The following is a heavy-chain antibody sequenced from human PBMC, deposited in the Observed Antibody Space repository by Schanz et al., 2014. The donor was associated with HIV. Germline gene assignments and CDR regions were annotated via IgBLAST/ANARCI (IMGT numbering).Heavy chain of an antibody. CDR3: ARSPSYGMDV. J-gene: IGHJ6*02. V-gene: IGHV3-48*02. CDR1: GFTFSTYR. Sequence: EVRLVESGGTSVQPGGSLSLSCAASGFTFSTYRMNWVRQAPGKGLEWVSYISSSSTTRHYADSVKGRFTISRDNAKNSLSLQMNSLRDEDTAVYYCARSPSYGMDVWGQGTTVTVSS. CDR2: ISSSSTTR.